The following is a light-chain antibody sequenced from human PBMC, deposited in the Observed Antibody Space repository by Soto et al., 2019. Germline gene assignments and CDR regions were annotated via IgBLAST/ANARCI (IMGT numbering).Light chain of an antibody. CDR1: SSNIGSNT. Sequence: QSVLTQPPSVSGTPGQRVIISCSGSSSNIGSNTVNWYQQLPGTAPKLLMPSNYRRPSGVPDRFSGSKSVTSASLAISELQSEDEADYYSAAWDDIRNGFWVFGGGTKLTVL. CDR2: SNY. V-gene: IGLV1-44*01. J-gene: IGLJ3*02. CDR3: AAWDDIRNGFWV.